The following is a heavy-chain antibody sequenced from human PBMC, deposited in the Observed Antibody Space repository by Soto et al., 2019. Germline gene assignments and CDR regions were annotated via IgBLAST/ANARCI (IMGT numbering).Heavy chain of an antibody. D-gene: IGHD2-15*01. Sequence: PSETLSLTCAVSGDSVSSSDFYWTWIRQPPGKPLEWIGYVYSTGTTNYSPSPKSRVDMSVDTSENRFSLKVRSVTAADAAVYFCARVSKXVAPKDGKSAYFYAMDVWGHGTTVTVSS. CDR3: ARVSKXVAPKDGKSAYFYAMDV. CDR2: VYSTGTT. CDR1: GDSVSSSDFY. J-gene: IGHJ6*02. V-gene: IGHV4-61*08.